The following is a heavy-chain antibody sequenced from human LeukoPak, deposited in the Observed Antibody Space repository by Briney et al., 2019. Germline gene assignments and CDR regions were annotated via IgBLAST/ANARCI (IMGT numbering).Heavy chain of an antibody. CDR2: ISSSSSYI. V-gene: IGHV3-21*01. D-gene: IGHD5-24*01. CDR3: ARCRNGSRNDDFDI. Sequence: GGSLRLSCAASGFSFSNYGMNWVRQAPGKGLEWVSLISSSSSYIYYADSVKGRFTISRDNAKNSLYLQMNSLRAEDTAVYYCARCRNGSRNDDFDIWGQGTMVTVSS. J-gene: IGHJ3*02. CDR1: GFSFSNYG.